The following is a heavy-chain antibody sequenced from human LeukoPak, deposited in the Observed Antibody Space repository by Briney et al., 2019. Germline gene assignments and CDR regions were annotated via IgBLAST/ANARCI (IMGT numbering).Heavy chain of an antibody. CDR2: IYYSGST. Sequence: SETLSLTCTASGGSISSYYWSWIRQPPGKGLEWVGFIYYSGSTNYNPSLKSRVTISVDTSKNQFSLKLSSVTAADTAVYYCARFFRDYDSALDWFDPWGQGTLVTVSS. J-gene: IGHJ5*02. CDR1: GGSISSYY. V-gene: IGHV4-59*01. CDR3: ARFFRDYDSALDWFDP. D-gene: IGHD3-22*01.